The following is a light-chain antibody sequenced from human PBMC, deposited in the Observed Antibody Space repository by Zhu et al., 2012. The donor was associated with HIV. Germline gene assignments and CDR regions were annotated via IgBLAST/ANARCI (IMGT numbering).Light chain of an antibody. CDR2: DTS. CDR1: GSVRSF. V-gene: IGKV3-11*01. J-gene: IGKJ4*01. Sequence: IVLTQSPATRSLSPGERATVSCRASGSVRSFLAWYQQKPGQAPRLLIYDTSKRATGIPARFSGSGSGTDFTLTISSLEPEDFALYYCQQRSSWPLTFGGGTKVEIK. CDR3: QQRSSWPLT.